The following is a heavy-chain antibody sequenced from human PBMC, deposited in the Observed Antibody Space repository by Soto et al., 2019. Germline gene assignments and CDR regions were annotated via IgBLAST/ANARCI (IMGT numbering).Heavy chain of an antibody. J-gene: IGHJ4*02. CDR3: ARAVVAAHFDY. V-gene: IGHV4-59*01. CDR1: GGSISSYY. CDR2: IYYSGST. D-gene: IGHD2-15*01. Sequence: SETLSLTCTVSGGSISSYYWSWIRQPPGKGLEWIGYIYYSGSTNYNPSLKSRVTISVDTSKNQFSLKLSSVTAADTAVYYCARAVVAAHFDYWGQGTLVTVSS.